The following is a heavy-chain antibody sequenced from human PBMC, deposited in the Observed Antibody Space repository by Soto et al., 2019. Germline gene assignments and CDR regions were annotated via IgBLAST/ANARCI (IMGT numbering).Heavy chain of an antibody. V-gene: IGHV4-39*01. CDR1: GGTVSGGSISSSAYY. Sequence: QPQLQESGPGLVKPSETLSLTCTVSGGTVSGGSISSSAYYWGWVRQSPGKGLEWIGSANYSGRTFYNPSLRSRLTISVETSKNQFSLRLRSGTASDTAVYDCARHKLLLPGVFGIIIPYNWFGRWGQGTLVTVSS. CDR2: ANYSGRT. J-gene: IGHJ5*02. CDR3: ARHKLLLPGVFGIIIPYNWFGR. D-gene: IGHD3-3*01.